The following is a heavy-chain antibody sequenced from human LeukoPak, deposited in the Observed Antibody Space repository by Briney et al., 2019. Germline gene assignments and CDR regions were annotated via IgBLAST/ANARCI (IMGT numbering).Heavy chain of an antibody. J-gene: IGHJ5*02. CDR2: INHSGST. Sequence: SETLSLTCAVYGGSFSGYYWSWIRQPPGKGLEWIGEINHSGSTNYNPSLKSRVTISVDTSKNQFSLKVTSVTAADTAVYYCARASYSIGYNWFGPWGQGTLVTVSS. V-gene: IGHV4-34*01. D-gene: IGHD2-15*01. CDR1: GGSFSGYY. CDR3: ARASYSIGYNWFGP.